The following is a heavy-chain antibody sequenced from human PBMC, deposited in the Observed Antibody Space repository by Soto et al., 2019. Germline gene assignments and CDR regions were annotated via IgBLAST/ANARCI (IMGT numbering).Heavy chain of an antibody. J-gene: IGHJ4*02. CDR1: GGSISSSSYY. Sequence: QLQLQESGPGLVKPSETLSLTCTVSGGSISSSSYYWGWIRQPPGKGLEWIGSIYYSGSTYYTPSLKRRVTISVDTSKTQFSLTLSSVTAADTAVYYCARVYVSTFDYWGQGTLVTVSS. CDR2: IYYSGST. CDR3: ARVYVSTFDY. D-gene: IGHD2-8*01. V-gene: IGHV4-39*01.